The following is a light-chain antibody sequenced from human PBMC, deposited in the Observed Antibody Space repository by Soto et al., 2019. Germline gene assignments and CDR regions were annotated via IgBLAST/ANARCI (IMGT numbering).Light chain of an antibody. CDR1: SSDIGAYNY. CDR3: GSYSGIYTLV. Sequence: QSALTQPASVSGSPGQSITISCTGTSSDIGAYNYVSWYRQHPGQAPKLMIFEVSNRPSGISNRFSGSKSGNTASLTISGLQPEDEDDYYCGSYSGIYTLVFGTGTKLTVL. V-gene: IGLV2-14*01. J-gene: IGLJ1*01. CDR2: EVS.